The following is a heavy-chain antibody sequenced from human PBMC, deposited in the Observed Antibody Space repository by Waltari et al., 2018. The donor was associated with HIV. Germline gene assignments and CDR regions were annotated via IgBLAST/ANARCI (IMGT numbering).Heavy chain of an antibody. D-gene: IGHD3-22*01. V-gene: IGHV3-66*02. Sequence: EVQLVESGGGLVQPGGSLRLSCAASGFTVSSNYMSWVRQAPGKGLEWVSVIYSGGSTYYADSVKGRFTISRDNSKNTLYLQMNSLRAEDTAVYYCARMNEYYYDSSGYYYSAYYFDYWGQGTLVTVSS. J-gene: IGHJ4*02. CDR3: ARMNEYYYDSSGYYYSAYYFDY. CDR1: GFTVSSNY. CDR2: IYSGGST.